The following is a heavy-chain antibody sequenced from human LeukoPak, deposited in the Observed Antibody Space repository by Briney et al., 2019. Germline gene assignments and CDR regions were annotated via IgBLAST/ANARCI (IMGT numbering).Heavy chain of an antibody. J-gene: IGHJ4*02. CDR1: GGSISSGSYY. CDR2: IYTSGST. Sequence: PSQTLSLTCTVSGGSISSGSYYWSWIRQPAGKGLGWIGRIYTSGSTNYNPSLKSRVTISVDTSKNQFSLKLSSVTAADTAVYYCARGISSGRKSGFDYWGQGTLVTVSS. D-gene: IGHD6-19*01. V-gene: IGHV4-61*02. CDR3: ARGISSGRKSGFDY.